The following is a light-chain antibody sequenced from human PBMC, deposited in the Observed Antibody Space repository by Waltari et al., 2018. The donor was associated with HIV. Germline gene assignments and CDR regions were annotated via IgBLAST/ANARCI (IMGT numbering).Light chain of an antibody. CDR2: RNN. J-gene: IGLJ1*01. Sequence: QSVLTQPPSASGTPGQRVTISCSGSSSNIGRNYVYWYQQLPGTAPKLLIYRNNQWPSGVPDRVSGSKSGTSASLAISGLRSEDEADYYCATWNDSLSGYVFGTGTKVTV. V-gene: IGLV1-47*01. CDR1: SSNIGRNY. CDR3: ATWNDSLSGYV.